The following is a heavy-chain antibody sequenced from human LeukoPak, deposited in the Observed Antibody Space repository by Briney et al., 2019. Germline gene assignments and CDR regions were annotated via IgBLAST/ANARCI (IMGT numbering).Heavy chain of an antibody. J-gene: IGHJ3*02. CDR1: GYTFTDYY. Sequence: EASVKVSCKASGYTFTDYYMHWVRQAPGQGLEWMGWINLNSRGTNYAQKFQGRVTMTRDTSISTAYMELNRLRSDDTAVYYCARGFTRYSSGWYEAPDAFDIWAKGQWSPSLQ. CDR2: INLNSRGT. D-gene: IGHD6-19*01. V-gene: IGHV1-2*02. CDR3: ARGFTRYSSGWYEAPDAFDI.